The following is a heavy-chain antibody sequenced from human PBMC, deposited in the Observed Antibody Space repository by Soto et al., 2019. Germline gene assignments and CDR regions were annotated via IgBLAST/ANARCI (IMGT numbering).Heavy chain of an antibody. CDR2: INPNSGGT. V-gene: IGHV1-2*04. Sequence: GASVKVSCKASGYTFTGYYMHWVRQAPGQGLEWMGWINPNSGGTNYAQKFQGWVTMTRDTSISTAYMELSRLRSDDMAVYYCARGGYCSGGSCPSLVYYYYMDVWGKGTTVTVSS. J-gene: IGHJ6*03. CDR3: ARGGYCSGGSCPSLVYYYYMDV. CDR1: GYTFTGYY. D-gene: IGHD2-15*01.